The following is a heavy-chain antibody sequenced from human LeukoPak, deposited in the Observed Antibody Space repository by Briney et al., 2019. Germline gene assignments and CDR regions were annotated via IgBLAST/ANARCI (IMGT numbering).Heavy chain of an antibody. CDR1: GFTFSSYG. CDR2: IWYDGSNK. J-gene: IGHJ4*02. D-gene: IGHD3-22*01. CDR3: AGDRQEVGYYYDSSGLDY. Sequence: GGSLRLSCAASGFTFSSYGMHWVRQAPGKGLEWVAVIWYDGSNKYYADSVKGRFTISRDNSKNTLYLQMNSLRAEDTAVYYCAGDRQEVGYYYDSSGLDYWGQGTLVTVSS. V-gene: IGHV3-33*01.